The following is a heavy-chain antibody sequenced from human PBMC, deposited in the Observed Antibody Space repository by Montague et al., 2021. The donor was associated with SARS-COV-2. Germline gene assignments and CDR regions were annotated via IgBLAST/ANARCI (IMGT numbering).Heavy chain of an antibody. CDR3: ATLARGLFDHGMDV. CDR1: GFTFSRHE. D-gene: IGHD3-10*01. V-gene: IGHV3-48*03. J-gene: IGHJ6*02. CDR2: ITSDGGII. Sequence: SLRLSCAASGFTFSRHEVNWVRQAPRKGLEWVSYITSDGGIIYYXXFLEGRFTISRDNAKNSLYLHMNSLRVGDTAVYYCATLARGLFDHGMDVWGQGTTVTVSS.